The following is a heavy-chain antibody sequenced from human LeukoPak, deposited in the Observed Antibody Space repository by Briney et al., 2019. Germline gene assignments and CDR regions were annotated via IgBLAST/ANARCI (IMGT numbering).Heavy chain of an antibody. D-gene: IGHD5-18*01. CDR1: GFTFSSYG. CDR3: AKGYSYGRHYYYYYMDV. V-gene: IGHV3-30*18. J-gene: IGHJ6*03. Sequence: GGSLRLSCAASGFTFSSYGMHWVRQAPGKGLEWVAVISYDGSNKYYADSVKGRFTISRDNSKNTLYLQMNSLRAEDTAVYYCAKGYSYGRHYYYYYMDVWGKGTTVTVSS. CDR2: ISYDGSNK.